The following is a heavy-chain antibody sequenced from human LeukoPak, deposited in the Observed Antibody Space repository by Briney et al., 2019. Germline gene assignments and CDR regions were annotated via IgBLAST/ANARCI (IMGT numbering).Heavy chain of an antibody. CDR3: ARDNNGMDV. CDR2: IYYSGST. V-gene: IGHV4-59*01. Sequence: PSETLSLTCTVSGGSISSYYWSWTRQPPGKGLEWIGYIYYSGSTNCNPSLKSRVTISIDTSKNQFSLKLSSVTAADTAVYYCARDNNGMDVWGQGTTVTVSS. J-gene: IGHJ6*02. CDR1: GGSISSYY.